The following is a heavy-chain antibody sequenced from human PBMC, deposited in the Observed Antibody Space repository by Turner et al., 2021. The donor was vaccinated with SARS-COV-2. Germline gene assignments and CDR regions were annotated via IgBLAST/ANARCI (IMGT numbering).Heavy chain of an antibody. J-gene: IGHJ6*02. CDR2: IYYSGSA. V-gene: IGHV4-39*01. CDR1: GGSISSSSYY. CDR3: ARLMDTAMDYYGTDV. Sequence: QLQLQESDPGLVKLSETLSLTCTVSGGSISSSSYYWGWIRQPPGKGLEWIGNIYYSGSAYYNPSLKSRVTISVDPSKNQFSLKLTSVTAADTAVYYCARLMDTAMDYYGTDVWGQGTTVTVSS. D-gene: IGHD5-18*01.